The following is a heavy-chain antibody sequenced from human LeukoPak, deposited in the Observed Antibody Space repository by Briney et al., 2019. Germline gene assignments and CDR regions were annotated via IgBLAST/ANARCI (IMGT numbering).Heavy chain of an antibody. V-gene: IGHV4-34*01. J-gene: IGHJ4*02. CDR1: GGSFSGYY. CDR2: INHSGST. D-gene: IGHD1-26*01. Sequence: SETLSLTCAVYGGSFSGYYWSWIRQPPGKGLEWIGEINHSGSTNYNSSLKSRVTISVDTSKNRFSLKLSSVTAADTAVYFCARVTVGALDYWGQGTLVTVSS. CDR3: ARVTVGALDY.